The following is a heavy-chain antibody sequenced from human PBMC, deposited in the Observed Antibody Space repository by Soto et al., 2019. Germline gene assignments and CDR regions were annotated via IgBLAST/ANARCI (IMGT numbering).Heavy chain of an antibody. CDR1: GFPFIGHW. CDR2: IKQDGSEE. J-gene: IGHJ4*02. D-gene: IGHD1-26*01. Sequence: EVQLVESGGGLVQPGGSLRLSCVASGFPFIGHWMSWVRQAPGKGLEWVANIKQDGSEEHYVDSVKGRFTVSRDNAKNSLHLQMNSLRAEDTAVYYCARVVGATNTLHNWGQGTLVTVSS. CDR3: ARVVGATNTLHN. V-gene: IGHV3-7*01.